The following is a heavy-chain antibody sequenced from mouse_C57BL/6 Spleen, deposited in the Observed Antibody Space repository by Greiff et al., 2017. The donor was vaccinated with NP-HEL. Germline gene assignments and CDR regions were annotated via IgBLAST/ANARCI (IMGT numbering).Heavy chain of an antibody. V-gene: IGHV10-1*01. Sequence: GGGLVQPKGSLKLSCAASGFSFNTYAMNWVRQAPGKGLEWVARIRSKSNNYATYYADSVKDRFTISRDDSESMLYLQMNNLKTEDTAMYYCVRHPIYYGTNAMDYWGQGTSVTVSS. CDR1: GFSFNTYA. D-gene: IGHD2-1*01. CDR3: VRHPIYYGTNAMDY. J-gene: IGHJ4*01. CDR2: IRSKSNNYAT.